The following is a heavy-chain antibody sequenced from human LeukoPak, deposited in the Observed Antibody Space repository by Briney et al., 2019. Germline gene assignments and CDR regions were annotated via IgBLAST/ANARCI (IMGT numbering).Heavy chain of an antibody. V-gene: IGHV3-74*01. CDR2: INSDGSST. Sequence: GGSLRLSCAASGFTFGSYWMHWVRQAPGKGLVWVSRINSDGSSTSYADSVKGRFTISRDNAKNTLYMQMNSLRAEDAAVYYCARGGYSYGKYGMDVWGQGTTVTVSS. CDR3: ARGGYSYGKYGMDV. CDR1: GFTFGSYW. D-gene: IGHD5-18*01. J-gene: IGHJ6*02.